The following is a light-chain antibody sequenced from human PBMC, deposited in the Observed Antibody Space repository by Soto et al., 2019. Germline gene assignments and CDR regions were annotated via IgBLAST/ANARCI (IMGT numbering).Light chain of an antibody. V-gene: IGLV1-47*01. Sequence: QLVLTQPPSASGTPGQTVTISCSGSSPNIGSAYIYWYQHLPGTAPKLLIYRNNQRPSGVPDRFSASKSGTSASLAISGLRSEDDADYYCAAWDDSLSGVVFGGGTQLTVL. J-gene: IGLJ2*01. CDR1: SPNIGSAY. CDR2: RNN. CDR3: AAWDDSLSGVV.